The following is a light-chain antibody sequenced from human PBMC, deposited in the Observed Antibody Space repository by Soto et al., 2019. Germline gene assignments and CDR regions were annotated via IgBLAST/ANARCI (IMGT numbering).Light chain of an antibody. V-gene: IGKV1D-8*03. CDR1: QGISSY. Sequence: VIWMTQSPSLLSASTGDRVTISCRMSQGISSYLAWYQQKPGKAPKLLIYDASSLESGVPSRFSGSGSGTEFTLTISSLQPDDFATYYCQQYNSYLWTFGQGTKVDIK. CDR3: QQYNSYLWT. CDR2: DAS. J-gene: IGKJ1*01.